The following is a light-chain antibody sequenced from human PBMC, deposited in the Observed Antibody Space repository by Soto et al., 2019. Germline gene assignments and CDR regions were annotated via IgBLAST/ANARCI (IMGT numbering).Light chain of an antibody. CDR1: QSVSSNY. J-gene: IGKJ5*01. CDR3: QQYGSSPIT. Sequence: EIVLTQSPGTLSSSPGERITLSCRASQSVSSNYLAWYQQKPGQAPRLLIHDASTRASGIPDRFSGSKSGTDFTLTIRGLEPEDAAVYYCQQYGSSPITFGQGTRLEIK. CDR2: DAS. V-gene: IGKV3-20*01.